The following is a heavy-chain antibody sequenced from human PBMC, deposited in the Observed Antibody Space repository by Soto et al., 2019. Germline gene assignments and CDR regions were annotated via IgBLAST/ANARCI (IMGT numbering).Heavy chain of an antibody. CDR1: GYTLSDYS. CDR3: VRDRDWAFDF. Sequence: ESGGGLIQPGGSLRLSCAASGYTLSDYSMNWVRQAPGKGLEWISYAGTSRKYIFYSDSVRGCFTISRDDAKNSLYLQLNSLRHEDTAVYYCVRDRDWAFDFWGQGTMVTVSS. CDR2: AGTSRKYI. D-gene: IGHD3-9*01. J-gene: IGHJ3*01. V-gene: IGHV3-48*02.